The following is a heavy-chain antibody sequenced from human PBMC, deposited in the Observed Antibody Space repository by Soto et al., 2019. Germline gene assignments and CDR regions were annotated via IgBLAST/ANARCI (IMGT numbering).Heavy chain of an antibody. CDR1: GFTFSTYA. Sequence: GGSLRLSCAASGFTFSTYAMTWVRQAPGKGLEWVSSLNFRGDSASYADSVKGRFTISRDNSKNMLYLQMNSLRTDDTAVYYCARGGYCSGGSCNSVIDYWGQGTLVTVSS. CDR3: ARGGYCSGGSCNSVIDY. V-gene: IGHV3-23*01. D-gene: IGHD2-15*01. CDR2: LNFRGDSA. J-gene: IGHJ4*02.